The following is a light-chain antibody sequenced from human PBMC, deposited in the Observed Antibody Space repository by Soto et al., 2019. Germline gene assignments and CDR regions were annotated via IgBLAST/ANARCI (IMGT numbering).Light chain of an antibody. J-gene: IGLJ1*01. CDR2: DVS. V-gene: IGLV2-14*01. CDR3: SSYTSSSLWV. CDR1: SSDVGGYNY. Sequence: QSVLTQPASVSGSPGQSITIFCTGTSSDVGGYNYVSWYQQHPGKAPKLMIYDVSNRPSGVSNRFSGSKSGNTASLTISGLQAEDEADYYCSSYTSSSLWVFGTGTKVTVL.